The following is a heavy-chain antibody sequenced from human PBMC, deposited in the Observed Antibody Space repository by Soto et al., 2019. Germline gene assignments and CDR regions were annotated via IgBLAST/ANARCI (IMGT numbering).Heavy chain of an antibody. D-gene: IGHD3-3*01. CDR3: ARGYDFWSGYYYPYGMDV. J-gene: IGHJ6*02. Sequence: GGSLRLSCAASGFTFSSYWMNWVRQAPGKGLEWVANIKQDGSEKYYVDSVKGRFTISRDNAKNSLYLQMNSLRAEDTAIYYCARGYDFWSGYYYPYGMDVWGQGTTVTVSS. CDR2: IKQDGSEK. CDR1: GFTFSSYW. V-gene: IGHV3-7*02.